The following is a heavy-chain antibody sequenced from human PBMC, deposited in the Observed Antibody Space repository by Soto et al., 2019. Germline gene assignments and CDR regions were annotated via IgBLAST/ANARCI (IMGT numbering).Heavy chain of an antibody. Sequence: GGSLRLSCAASGFTFRSYVMSCVRQAPGKGLEWVSAIRAGGDITYYADSVKGRFTISIDNSYNTLYLQINSLRAEDTAVYYCARARDGYNFFTEYWGQGTMVTVSS. CDR2: IRAGGDIT. J-gene: IGHJ4*01. V-gene: IGHV3-23*01. D-gene: IGHD5-12*01. CDR3: ARARDGYNFFTEY. CDR1: GFTFRSYV.